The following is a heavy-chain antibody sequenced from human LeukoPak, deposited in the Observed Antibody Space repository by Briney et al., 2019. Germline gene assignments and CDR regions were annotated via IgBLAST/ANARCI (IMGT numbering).Heavy chain of an antibody. CDR1: GGSISSSNW. CDR2: TYHSGST. CDR3: ARGTGGSFDY. V-gene: IGHV4-4*02. J-gene: IGHJ4*02. D-gene: IGHD2-8*02. Sequence: PSETLSLTCAVSGGSISSSNWWSWGRQPPGKGQEWSGETYHSGSTNYNPSLKSRATISIDKSKNQFYLKLSSVTAADTAVYYCARGTGGSFDYWGQGTLVTVSS.